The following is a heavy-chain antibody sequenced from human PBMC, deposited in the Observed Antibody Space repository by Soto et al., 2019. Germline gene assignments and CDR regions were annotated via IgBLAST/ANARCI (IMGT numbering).Heavy chain of an antibody. V-gene: IGHV3-30*04. J-gene: IGHJ4*02. CDR2: ISYDGSNK. CDR3: AREEYRADILTGYFDY. D-gene: IGHD3-9*01. CDR1: GFTFSSYA. Sequence: GGSLRLSCAASGFTFSSYAMHWVRQAPGKGLEWVAVISYDGSNKYYADSVKGRFTISRDNSKNTLYLQMNSLRAEDTAVYSCAREEYRADILTGYFDYWGQGTLVTVSS.